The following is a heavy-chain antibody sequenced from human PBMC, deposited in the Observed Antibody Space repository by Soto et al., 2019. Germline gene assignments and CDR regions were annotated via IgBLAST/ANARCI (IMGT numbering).Heavy chain of an antibody. V-gene: IGHV3-48*03. CDR2: IGDRGDIR. CDR3: TRGWARLSDHGSSGYSFGDY. Sequence: EVQLVESGGGLVYPGGSLRLSCAGSGFSFSIYEMNWVRLAPGKGLEWVSHIGDRGDIRLYADSVRGRFTISRDNAKNSLYLQMNNLRVEDTGVYYCTRGWARLSDHGSSGYSFGDYWGQGTLVTVSS. CDR1: GFSFSIYE. J-gene: IGHJ4*02. D-gene: IGHD2-15*01.